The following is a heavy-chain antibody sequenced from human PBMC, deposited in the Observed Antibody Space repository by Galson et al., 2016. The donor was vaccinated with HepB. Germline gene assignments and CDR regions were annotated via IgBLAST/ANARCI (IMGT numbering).Heavy chain of an antibody. CDR2: INTNTGKP. V-gene: IGHV7-4-1*02. J-gene: IGHJ4*02. CDR1: GYIFNNYI. D-gene: IGHD3-10*01. Sequence: SVKVSCKASGYIFNNYIINWVRQAPGQGLESMGWINTNTGKPTYAPGFTGRFVFSLDTSVNTSYLQISSLKAEDTAVYYCARAGFTMVRTVRTVLHFWGQGALVTVSS. CDR3: ARAGFTMVRTVRTVLHF.